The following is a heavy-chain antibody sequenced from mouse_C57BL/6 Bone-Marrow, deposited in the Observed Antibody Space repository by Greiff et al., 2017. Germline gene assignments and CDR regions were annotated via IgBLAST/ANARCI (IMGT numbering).Heavy chain of an antibody. CDR2: IHPSDSDT. CDR1: GYTFTSYW. Sequence: VQLQQPGAELVKPGASVKVSCKASGYTFTSYWMHWVKQRPGQGLEWIGRIHPSDSDTNYNQKFKGKATLTVDKSSSTAYMQLSSLTSEDSAVYYWAIMQGYGSSGSWGNYWGQGTTLTVSS. CDR3: AIMQGYGSSGSWGNY. D-gene: IGHD1-1*01. J-gene: IGHJ2*01. V-gene: IGHV1-74*01.